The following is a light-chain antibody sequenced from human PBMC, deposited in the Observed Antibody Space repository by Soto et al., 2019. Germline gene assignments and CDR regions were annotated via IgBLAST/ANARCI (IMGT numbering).Light chain of an antibody. J-gene: IGLJ1*01. V-gene: IGLV2-14*01. CDR2: EVS. CDR1: SNDVGGYNY. CDR3: SSYTGSSTPPYV. Sequence: QSALTQPASVSGSPGQSITISCTGTSNDVGGYNYVSWYQQHPGKAPKLMIYEVSNRPSGVSNRFSGSKSGNTASLPISGLQAEDEDDYYCSSYTGSSTPPYVLGTGTKLTVL.